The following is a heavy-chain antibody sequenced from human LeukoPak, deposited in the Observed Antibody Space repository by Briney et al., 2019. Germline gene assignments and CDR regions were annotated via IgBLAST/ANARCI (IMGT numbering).Heavy chain of an antibody. Sequence: SETLSLTCAVYGGSFSGYYWSWIRQPPGKGLEWIGEINHSGSTNYNPSLKSRVTISVDTSKNQFSLKLSSVTAADTAVYYCARDCNVVVPAATNWFDPWGQGTLVTVSS. V-gene: IGHV4-34*01. D-gene: IGHD2-2*01. CDR2: INHSGST. CDR3: ARDCNVVVPAATNWFDP. J-gene: IGHJ5*02. CDR1: GGSFSGYY.